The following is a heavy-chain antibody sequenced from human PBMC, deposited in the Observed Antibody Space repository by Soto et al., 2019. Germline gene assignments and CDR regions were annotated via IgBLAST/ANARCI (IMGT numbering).Heavy chain of an antibody. CDR2: ISGSGGST. V-gene: IGHV3-23*01. CDR3: AKFGSHDYGDPCGVFDY. D-gene: IGHD4-17*01. J-gene: IGHJ4*02. Sequence: GSLRLSCAASGFTFSSYAMSWVRQAPGQGLEWVSAISGSGGSTYYADSVKGRFTISRDNSKNTLYLQMNSLRAEDTAVYYCAKFGSHDYGDPCGVFDYWGQGTLVTVSS. CDR1: GFTFSSYA.